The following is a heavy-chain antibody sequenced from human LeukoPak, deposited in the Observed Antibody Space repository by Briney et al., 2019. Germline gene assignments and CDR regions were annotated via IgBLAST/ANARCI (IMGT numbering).Heavy chain of an antibody. CDR1: GGSMNNYC. CDR2: IYYSGST. CDR3: ARDESPGEYFQH. V-gene: IGHV4-59*01. J-gene: IGHJ1*01. Sequence: SETLSLTCTVSGGSMNNYCWSWIRQAPGKGLEWIGYIYYSGSTNYNPSLRSRVTISVDTSKNQFSLKLSSVTAADTAVYYCARDESPGEYFQHWGQGTLVTVSS.